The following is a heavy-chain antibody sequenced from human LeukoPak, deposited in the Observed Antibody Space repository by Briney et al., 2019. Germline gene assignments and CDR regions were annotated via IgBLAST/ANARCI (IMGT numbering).Heavy chain of an antibody. Sequence: ASVKVSCKAFGYTFTSNYMHWVRQAPGQGPEWMGVISPSGGSTTYAQKSQGRVTITADKSTSTAYMELSSLRSEDTALYYCARDREAGGSYYLDYWGQGTLVTVSS. CDR2: ISPSGGST. CDR3: ARDREAGGSYYLDY. D-gene: IGHD1-26*01. V-gene: IGHV1-46*01. J-gene: IGHJ4*02. CDR1: GYTFTSNY.